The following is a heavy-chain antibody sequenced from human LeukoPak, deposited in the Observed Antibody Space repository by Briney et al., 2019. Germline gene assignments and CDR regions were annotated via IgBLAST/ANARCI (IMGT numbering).Heavy chain of an antibody. Sequence: ASVKVSCKASGYTFTSYGISWVRQAPGQGLEWMGWISAYNGKTNYAQKLQGRVTMTTDTSTSTAYMELRSLRSDDTAVYYCAREAEYQLRSEYGMDVWGKGTTVTVSS. CDR3: AREAEYQLRSEYGMDV. V-gene: IGHV1-18*04. J-gene: IGHJ6*04. CDR1: GYTFTSYG. D-gene: IGHD2-2*01. CDR2: ISAYNGKT.